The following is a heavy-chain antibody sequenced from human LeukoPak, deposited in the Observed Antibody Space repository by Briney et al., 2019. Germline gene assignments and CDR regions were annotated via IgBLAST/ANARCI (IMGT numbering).Heavy chain of an antibody. D-gene: IGHD3-10*01. CDR1: GYTFTGYY. Sequence: ASVKVSCEASGYTFTGYYMHWVRQAPGQGLEWMGWINPNSGGTNYAQKFQGRVTMTRDTSISTAYMELSRLRSDDTAVYYCARDTVLLWFGEDPGHFDYWGQGTLVTVSS. J-gene: IGHJ4*02. V-gene: IGHV1-2*02. CDR2: INPNSGGT. CDR3: ARDTVLLWFGEDPGHFDY.